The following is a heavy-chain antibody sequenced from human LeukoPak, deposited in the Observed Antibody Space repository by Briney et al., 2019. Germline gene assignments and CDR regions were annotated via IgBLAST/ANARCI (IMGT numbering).Heavy chain of an antibody. J-gene: IGHJ4*02. CDR3: VKGRGDSGRDASLLDY. D-gene: IGHD5-12*01. CDR1: GFIFSDNA. CDR2: ISGNGDST. V-gene: IGHV3-64D*09. Sequence: GGSLRLSCSASGFIFSDNAMHWVRQAPGKGLEYVAAISGNGDSTYYVDSVKGRFTISRDNSKNTLYLQMSSLRVEDTAVFYCVKGRGDSGRDASLLDYWGQGTLVTVSS.